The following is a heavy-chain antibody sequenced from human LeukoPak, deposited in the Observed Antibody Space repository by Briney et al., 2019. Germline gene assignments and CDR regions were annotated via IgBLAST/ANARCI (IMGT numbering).Heavy chain of an antibody. Sequence: GASVKVSCKASGYTFTSYDINWVRQATGQGLEWMGWMNPNSGNTGYAQRFQGRVTMTRNTSISTAYMELSSLRSEDTAVYYCARGRTHTRTPGKNGIMVYYFDYWGQGTLVTVSS. CDR3: ARGRTHTRTPGKNGIMVYYFDY. CDR2: MNPNSGNT. CDR1: GYTFTSYD. D-gene: IGHD2-8*01. J-gene: IGHJ4*02. V-gene: IGHV1-8*01.